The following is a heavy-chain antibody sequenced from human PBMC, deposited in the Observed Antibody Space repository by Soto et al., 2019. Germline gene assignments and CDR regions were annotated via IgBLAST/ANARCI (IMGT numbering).Heavy chain of an antibody. D-gene: IGHD6-19*01. J-gene: IGHJ5*02. CDR1: GFTFSSYA. CDR2: ISSSSSYI. CDR3: ARDNYSSGSNWFDP. Sequence: GGSLRLSCAASGFTFSSYAMSWVRQAPGKGLEWVSAISSSSSYIYYADSVKGRFTISRDNAKNSLYLQMNSLRAEDTAVYYCARDNYSSGSNWFDPWGQGTLVTVSS. V-gene: IGHV3-21*01.